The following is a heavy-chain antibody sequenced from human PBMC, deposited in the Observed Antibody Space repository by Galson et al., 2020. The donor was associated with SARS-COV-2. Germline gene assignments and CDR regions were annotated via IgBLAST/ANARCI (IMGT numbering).Heavy chain of an antibody. Sequence: ASVKVSCKVSGYTLTELSMHWVRQAPGKGLEWLGGFDPEDGETIYAQKFQGRVTMTEDTSTDTAYMELSSLRSEDTAVYYCATRPSMVRVNWFDPWGQVTLVTVSS. D-gene: IGHD3-10*01. J-gene: IGHJ5*02. V-gene: IGHV1-24*01. CDR2: FDPEDGET. CDR3: ATRPSMVRVNWFDP. CDR1: GYTLTELS.